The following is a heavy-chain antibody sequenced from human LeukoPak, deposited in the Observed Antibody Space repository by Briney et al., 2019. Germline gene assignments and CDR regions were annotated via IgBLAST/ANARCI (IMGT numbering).Heavy chain of an antibody. CDR1: GASISNYY. J-gene: IGHJ4*02. D-gene: IGHD2-21*02. Sequence: SETLSLTCTVSGASISNYYWTWIRQPAGEGLEWIGRIYSSGNTNYNPSLKSRVTMSLDTSKNQFSLRLSSVTAADTAVYYCARARGGGGSYGHFDYWGQGPWSPSPQ. CDR3: ARARGGGGSYGHFDY. CDR2: IYSSGNT. V-gene: IGHV4-4*07.